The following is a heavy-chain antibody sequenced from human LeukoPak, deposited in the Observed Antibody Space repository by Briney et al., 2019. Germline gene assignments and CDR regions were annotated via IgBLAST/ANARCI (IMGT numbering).Heavy chain of an antibody. CDR3: AREGGASDAFAFDI. V-gene: IGHV3-11*01. J-gene: IGHJ3*02. CDR2: ISSSGSTI. CDR1: GFTFSDYY. D-gene: IGHD1-26*01. Sequence: GGSLRLSCAATGFTFSDYYMSWIRQAPGKGLEWVSYISSSGSTIYYADSVKGRFTISRDNAKNSLYLQMNSLRAEDTAVYYCAREGGASDAFAFDIWGQGTMVTVSS.